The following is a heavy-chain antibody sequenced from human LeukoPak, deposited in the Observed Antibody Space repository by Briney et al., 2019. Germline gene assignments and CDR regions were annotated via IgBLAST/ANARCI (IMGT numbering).Heavy chain of an antibody. V-gene: IGHV4-4*07. Sequence: SETLSLTRIVSGGSISSYYWSWIRQPAGKGLEWICRIYTSGITNYNTSLKSGVAISVATSKTQFSLNLRSVTAADTAVYYCARGYGYYYYMDVWGKGTTVTVSS. D-gene: IGHD1-14*01. J-gene: IGHJ6*03. CDR2: IYTSGIT. CDR3: ARGYGYYYYMDV. CDR1: GGSISSYY.